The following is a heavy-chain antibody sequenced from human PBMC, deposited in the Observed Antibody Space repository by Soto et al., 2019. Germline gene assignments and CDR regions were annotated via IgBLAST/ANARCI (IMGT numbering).Heavy chain of an antibody. CDR3: ARISTGTTGFDP. J-gene: IGHJ5*02. D-gene: IGHD1-7*01. CDR1: GFSLSNARVG. CDR2: IFSNDEK. V-gene: IGHV2-26*01. Sequence: SGPTLVNPTETLTLTCTFSGFSLSNARVGVSWIRQPPGKALEWLAHIFSNDEKSYSTSLKSRLTISKDTSKSQVVLTMTNMDPVDTATYYCARISTGTTGFDPWGQGTLVTVSS.